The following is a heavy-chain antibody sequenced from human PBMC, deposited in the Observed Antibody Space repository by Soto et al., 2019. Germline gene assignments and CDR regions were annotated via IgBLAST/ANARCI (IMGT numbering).Heavy chain of an antibody. CDR1: GGSISSGDYY. CDR2: IYYSGST. D-gene: IGHD4-17*01. V-gene: IGHV4-30-4*01. Sequence: SETLSLTCTVSGGSISSGDYYWSWIRQPPGKGLEWIGYIYYSGSTYYNPSLKSRVTISVDTSKNQFSLKLSSVTAADTAVYYCASMTTVTTFDYWGQGTLVTVSS. J-gene: IGHJ4*02. CDR3: ASMTTVTTFDY.